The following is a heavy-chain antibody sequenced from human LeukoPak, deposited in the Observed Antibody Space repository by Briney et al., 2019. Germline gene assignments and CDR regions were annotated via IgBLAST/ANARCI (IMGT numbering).Heavy chain of an antibody. CDR3: AKGLAAAGTSPLGY. CDR2: IYRGDAT. D-gene: IGHD6-13*01. Sequence: GGSLRLSCAASGFTVRTNYMSWVRQAPGKGLEWVSVIYRGDATYYADSVKGRFTISRDNSKNTLYLQMNSLRAEDTAVYYCAKGLAAAGTSPLGYWGQGALVTVSS. CDR1: GFTVRTNY. V-gene: IGHV3-53*01. J-gene: IGHJ4*02.